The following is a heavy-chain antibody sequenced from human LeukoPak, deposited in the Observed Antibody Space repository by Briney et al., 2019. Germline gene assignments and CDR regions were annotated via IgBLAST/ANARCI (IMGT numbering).Heavy chain of an antibody. CDR3: AECPRGSGSYDY. CDR2: ISGSGGST. D-gene: IGHD3-10*01. V-gene: IGHV3-23*01. Sequence: GGSLRLSCAASGFTFSSYAMSWVRQAPGKGLEWVSAISGSGGSTYYADSVKGRFTISRDNSKNTLYLQMNSLRAEDTAVYYCAECPRGSGSYDYWGQGTLVTVSS. J-gene: IGHJ4*02. CDR1: GFTFSSYA.